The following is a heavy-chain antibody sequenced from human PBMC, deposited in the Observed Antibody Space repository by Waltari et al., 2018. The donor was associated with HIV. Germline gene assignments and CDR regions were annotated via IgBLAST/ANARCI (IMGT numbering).Heavy chain of an antibody. CDR2: IKQDESEK. V-gene: IGHV3-7*01. Sequence: EVQLVESGGGWVQPGGSLRLSCAASEFTFNNYWMTWVRQVPGKGLEWMANIKQDESEKYYVDSVKGRFTITRDNAKNSLFLQMNSLRAEDTAVYYCAREALYDSSGYYFDYWGQGTLVTVSS. CDR3: AREALYDSSGYYFDY. D-gene: IGHD3-22*01. CDR1: EFTFNNYW. J-gene: IGHJ4*02.